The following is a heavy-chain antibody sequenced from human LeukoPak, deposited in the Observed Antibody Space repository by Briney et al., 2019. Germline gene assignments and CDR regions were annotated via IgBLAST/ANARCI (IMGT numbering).Heavy chain of an antibody. J-gene: IGHJ3*02. Sequence: PGGSLRLSCSASGFTFSSFAMHWVRQAPGKGLEYVAAISRNGGSTYYADSVKGRFTISRDNSKSTLYLQMSSLRAEDTAVYYCARDRAYAFDNWGQGTMVTVSS. CDR1: GFTFSSFA. CDR2: ISRNGGST. V-gene: IGHV3-64D*09. D-gene: IGHD3-10*01. CDR3: ARDRAYAFDN.